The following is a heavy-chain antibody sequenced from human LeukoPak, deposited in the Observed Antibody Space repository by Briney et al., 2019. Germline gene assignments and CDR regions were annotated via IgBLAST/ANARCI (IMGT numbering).Heavy chain of an antibody. J-gene: IGHJ2*01. CDR2: MYSEGRT. CDR1: GFTVSSNY. V-gene: IGHV3-66*02. Sequence: PGGSLRLSCAASGFTVSSNYMNWVRQAPGKGLEWVSIMYSEGRTKYADSVKGRFTISRDNSKNTLNLQMNGLTVEDTAVYYCARDRVFGWYFDLWGRGTLVTVSS. CDR3: ARDRVFGWYFDL. D-gene: IGHD3-10*01.